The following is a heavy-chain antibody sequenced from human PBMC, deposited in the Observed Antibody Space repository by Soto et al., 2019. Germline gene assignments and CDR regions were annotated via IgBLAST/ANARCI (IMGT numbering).Heavy chain of an antibody. D-gene: IGHD1-1*01. CDR1: GASISGFY. CDR2: IYATGTT. CDR3: VRDGTKTLRDWFDP. V-gene: IGHV4-4*07. Sequence: SETLSLTCTVSGASISGFYWSWIRKSAGKGPEWIGRIYATGTTDYNPSLKSRVMMSVDTSKKQFSLKLRSVTAADTAVYYCVRDGTKTLRDWFDPWGQGISVTVSS. J-gene: IGHJ5*02.